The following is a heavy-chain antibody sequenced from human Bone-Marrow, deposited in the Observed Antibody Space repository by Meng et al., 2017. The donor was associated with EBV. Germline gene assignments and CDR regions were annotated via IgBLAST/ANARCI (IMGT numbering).Heavy chain of an antibody. D-gene: IGHD2-2*01. Sequence: QVQLVQSGGEVKTPGSSVKVSCKASGGTFSSYAISWVRQAPGQGLEWMGGIIPIFGTANYAQKFQGRVTITADKSTRTAYMELSSLRSEDTAVYYCARVCSSTSCYGSWGQGTLVTVSS. J-gene: IGHJ4*02. V-gene: IGHV1-69*06. CDR3: ARVCSSTSCYGS. CDR2: IIPIFGTA. CDR1: GGTFSSYA.